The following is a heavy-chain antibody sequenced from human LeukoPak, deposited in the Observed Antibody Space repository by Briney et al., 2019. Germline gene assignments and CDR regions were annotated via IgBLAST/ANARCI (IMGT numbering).Heavy chain of an antibody. CDR1: GGSISSYY. J-gene: IGHJ5*02. CDR3: ARTTTSKGWFDP. D-gene: IGHD2/OR15-2a*01. CDR2: IYYSGST. Sequence: SETLSLTCTVSGGSISSYYWSWIRQPPGKGLEWIGYIYYSGSTNYNPSLKSRVTISVDTSKNQFSLKLSSVTAADTAVYYCARTTTSKGWFDPWGQGTLVTVSS. V-gene: IGHV4-59*08.